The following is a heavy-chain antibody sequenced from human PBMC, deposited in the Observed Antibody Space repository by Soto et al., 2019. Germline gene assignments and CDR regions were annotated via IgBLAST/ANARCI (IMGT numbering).Heavy chain of an antibody. J-gene: IGHJ5*02. CDR2: IIPIFGTA. CDR1: GGTFSSYA. CDR3: ARGMEEYCSGGSCYSPRWFDP. Sequence: QVQLVQSGAEVKKPGSPVKVSCKASGGTFSSYAISWVRQAPGQGLEWMGGIIPIFGTANYAQKFQGRVTITADESTSTAYMELSSLRSEDTAVYYCARGMEEYCSGGSCYSPRWFDPWGQGTLVTVSS. D-gene: IGHD2-15*01. V-gene: IGHV1-69*01.